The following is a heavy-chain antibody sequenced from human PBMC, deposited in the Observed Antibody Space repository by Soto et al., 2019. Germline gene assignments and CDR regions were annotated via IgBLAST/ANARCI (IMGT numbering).Heavy chain of an antibody. J-gene: IGHJ4*02. D-gene: IGHD3-22*01. CDR1: GFTFGDFA. CDR3: ARDGFQYDDGGYYEFDY. CDR2: INWNGIST. Sequence: TGGSLRLSCAASGFTFGDFAMSWVRQAPGKGLEWVSGINWNGISTSYRDSVKGRFIISRDDAQNSLYLQMNSLRAEDTALYYCARDGFQYDDGGYYEFDYWGQGTMVTVSS. V-gene: IGHV3-20*04.